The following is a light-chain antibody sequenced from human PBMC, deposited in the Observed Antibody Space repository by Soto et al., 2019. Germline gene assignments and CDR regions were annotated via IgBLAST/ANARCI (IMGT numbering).Light chain of an antibody. V-gene: IGKV1-39*01. Sequence: DIQMTQSPSSVSASVGDRVTITCRTSQSFSNYLAWYQHRPGKAPKLLIYSATVLQSGVPSRFSGSGSGTDFTLTSSRLQPDDSETYYWQHSYPIHWTFGQGTRVEIK. CDR2: SAT. CDR3: QHSYPIHWT. J-gene: IGKJ1*01. CDR1: QSFSNY.